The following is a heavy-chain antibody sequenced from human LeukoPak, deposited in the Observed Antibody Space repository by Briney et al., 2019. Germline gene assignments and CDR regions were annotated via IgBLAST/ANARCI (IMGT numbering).Heavy chain of an antibody. Sequence: ASVKVSCKASGYTFTSYGISWVRQATGQGLEWMGWMNPNSGNTGYAQKFQGRVTMTRNTSISTAYMELSSLRSEDTAVYYCARGRALGYCSSTSCRDNWFDPWGQGTLVTVSS. D-gene: IGHD2-2*01. J-gene: IGHJ5*02. CDR3: ARGRALGYCSSTSCRDNWFDP. V-gene: IGHV1-8*02. CDR2: MNPNSGNT. CDR1: GYTFTSYG.